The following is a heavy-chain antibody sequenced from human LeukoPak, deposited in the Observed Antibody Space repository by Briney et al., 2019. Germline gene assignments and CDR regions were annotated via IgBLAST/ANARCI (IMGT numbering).Heavy chain of an antibody. V-gene: IGHV1-2*02. CDR3: ARGYSGYDYDY. CDR1: GYTFTGYY. J-gene: IGHJ4*02. Sequence: GASVKVSCTASGYTFTGYYMHWVRQAPGQGLEWMGWINPNSGGTNYAQKFQGRVTMTRDTSVRTAYMELSRLRSDDTAVYYCARGYSGYDYDYWGQGTLVTVSS. CDR2: INPNSGGT. D-gene: IGHD5-12*01.